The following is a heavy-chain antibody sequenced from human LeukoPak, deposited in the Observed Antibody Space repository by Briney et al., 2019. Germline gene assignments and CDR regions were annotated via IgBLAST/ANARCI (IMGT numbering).Heavy chain of an antibody. V-gene: IGHV3-74*01. J-gene: IGHJ2*01. CDR3: ARAPYYPYWYFNL. D-gene: IGHD3-22*01. CDR1: GFTFNSYW. CDR2: INTDGSTT. Sequence: PGGSLRLSCAASGFTFNSYWMHWVRQAPGKGLVWVSRINTDGSTTNYADSVKGRFTISRDNAKNTLYLQMNSLRAEDTAVYYCARAPYYPYWYFNLWGRGTLVTVSS.